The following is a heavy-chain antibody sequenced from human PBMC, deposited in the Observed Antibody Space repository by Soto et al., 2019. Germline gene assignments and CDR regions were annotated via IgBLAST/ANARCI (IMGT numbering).Heavy chain of an antibody. J-gene: IGHJ4*02. CDR2: INHSGST. Sequence: QVQLQQWGAGLLKPSETLSLTCAVYGGSFSGYYWSWIRQPPGKGLEWIGEINHSGSTNYNPSLKSRVTISVDTSKNQFSLKLSSVTAADTAVYYCARLNLAARLPYYFDYWGQGTLVTVSS. CDR3: ARLNLAARLPYYFDY. V-gene: IGHV4-34*01. CDR1: GGSFSGYY. D-gene: IGHD6-6*01.